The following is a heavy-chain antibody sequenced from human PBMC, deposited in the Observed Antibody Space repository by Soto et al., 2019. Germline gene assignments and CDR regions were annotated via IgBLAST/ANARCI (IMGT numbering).Heavy chain of an antibody. CDR3: ASSVTESSYDHLQV. Sequence: ASVKVSCKASGFRFNNYVIHWVRQAPGQRLEWMGWIHAGNGATEYSQNFQDRVTITRDTSANTGYMDLSRLTSEDTALYYCASSVTESSYDHLQVWGQATTVTVSS. CDR1: GFRFNNYV. D-gene: IGHD3-16*01. V-gene: IGHV1-3*01. J-gene: IGHJ6*02. CDR2: IHAGNGAT.